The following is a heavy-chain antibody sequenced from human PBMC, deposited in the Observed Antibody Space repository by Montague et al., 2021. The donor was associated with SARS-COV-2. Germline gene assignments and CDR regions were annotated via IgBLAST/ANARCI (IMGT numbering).Heavy chain of an antibody. D-gene: IGHD3-10*01. J-gene: IGHJ5*02. CDR2: IYYSGST. Sequence: SETLSLTCTVSGGSISSYYWSWIRQPPGKGLEWIGYIYYSGSTNYNPSLKSRVTISVDTSKNQLSLKLSSVTAADTAVYYCARTYYYGSVVWFDPWGQGTLVPVSS. CDR3: ARTYYYGSVVWFDP. CDR1: GGSISSYY. V-gene: IGHV4-59*08.